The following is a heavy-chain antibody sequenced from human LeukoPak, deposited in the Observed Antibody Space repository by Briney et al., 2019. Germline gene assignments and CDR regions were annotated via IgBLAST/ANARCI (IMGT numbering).Heavy chain of an antibody. Sequence: GGSLRLSCAASGFTFSSYPLHWVRQAPGKGLEWVALISYDVNNKYYADSVKGRFTISRDNSKNTLYLQMNSLRAEDTAVYYCARGSTINPGDYWGQGTLVTVSS. CDR1: GFTFSSYP. J-gene: IGHJ4*02. D-gene: IGHD5/OR15-5a*01. CDR2: ISYDVNNK. V-gene: IGHV3-30-3*01. CDR3: ARGSTINPGDY.